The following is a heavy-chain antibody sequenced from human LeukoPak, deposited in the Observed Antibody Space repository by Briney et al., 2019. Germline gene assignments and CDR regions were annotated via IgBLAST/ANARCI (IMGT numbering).Heavy chain of an antibody. V-gene: IGHV4-39*01. Sequence: SGTLSLTFTVSVGSLINSSYYWGWIRQPPRKGLEWSGNIYYSGSTYYNPSLKSRVTISVDTSKNQFSLKLSSVIAADTAVYYCARLIAVAGADWYFDLWGRGTLVTVCS. J-gene: IGHJ2*01. CDR3: ARLIAVAGADWYFDL. CDR2: IYYSGST. CDR1: VGSLINSSYY. D-gene: IGHD6-19*01.